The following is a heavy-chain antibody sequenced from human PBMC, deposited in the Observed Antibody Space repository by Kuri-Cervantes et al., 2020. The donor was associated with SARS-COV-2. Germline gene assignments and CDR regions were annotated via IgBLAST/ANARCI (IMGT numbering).Heavy chain of an antibody. D-gene: IGHD2-21*01. J-gene: IGHJ6*03. CDR1: GFTFSSYG. V-gene: IGHV3-30*03. CDR3: ARVAGEGPIYYYYMDV. Sequence: GGSLRLSCAASGFTFSSYGMHWVRQAPGKGLEWVAVISYDGSNKHYADSVKGRFTISRDNSKNTLYLQMNSLRGDDTAVYYCARVAGEGPIYYYYMDVWGKGTAVTVSS. CDR2: ISYDGSNK.